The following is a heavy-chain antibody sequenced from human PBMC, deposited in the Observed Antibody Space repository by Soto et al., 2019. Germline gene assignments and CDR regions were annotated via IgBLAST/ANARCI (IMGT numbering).Heavy chain of an antibody. CDR2: INPNSGGT. CDR3: AREQRGAGYYYGMDV. V-gene: IGHV1-2*04. D-gene: IGHD1-1*01. CDR1: GYTFTGYY. J-gene: IGHJ6*02. Sequence: ASVKVSCKASGYTFTGYYMHWVRQAPGQGLEWMGWINPNSGGTNYAQKFQGWVTMTRDTSISTAYMELSRLRSDDTAVYYCAREQRGAGYYYGMDVWGQRTKVTFCS.